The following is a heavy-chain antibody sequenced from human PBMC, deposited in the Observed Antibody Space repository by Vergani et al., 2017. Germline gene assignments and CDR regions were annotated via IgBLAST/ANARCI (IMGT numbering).Heavy chain of an antibody. D-gene: IGHD3-22*01. CDR2: IYYSRST. CDR1: GGSISSGDYY. Sequence: QVQLQESGPGLVKPSQTLSLTCTVSGGSISSGDYYWSWIRQPPGKGLEWIGYIYYSRSTYYNPSLKSRVTISVDTSKNQFSLKLSSVTAADTAVYYCASSPSYYDSSGYTPWAFDIWGQGTMVTVSS. J-gene: IGHJ3*02. V-gene: IGHV4-30-4*08. CDR3: ASSPSYYDSSGYTPWAFDI.